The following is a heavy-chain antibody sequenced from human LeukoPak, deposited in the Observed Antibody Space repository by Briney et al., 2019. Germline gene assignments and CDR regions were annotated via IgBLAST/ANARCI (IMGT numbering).Heavy chain of an antibody. CDR3: AKDWTLLSH. CDR2: IPYDGSNK. CDR1: GFTFSSYG. D-gene: IGHD3-10*01. Sequence: GGSLRLSCAASGFTFSSYGMHWVRQAPGKGLEWVAVIPYDGSNKYYADSVKGRFTISRDNSKNTLYLQMNSLRAEDTAVYYCAKDWTLLSHWGQGTLVPVSS. V-gene: IGHV3-30*18. J-gene: IGHJ4*02.